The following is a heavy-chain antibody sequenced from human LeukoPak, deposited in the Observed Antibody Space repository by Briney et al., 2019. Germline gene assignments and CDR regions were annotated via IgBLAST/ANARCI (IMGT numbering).Heavy chain of an antibody. J-gene: IGHJ6*04. CDR1: GFTFSSYS. Sequence: GGSLRLSCAASGFTFSSYSMNWVRQAPGKGLEWVSSISSSSSYIYYADSVKGRFTTSRDNAKNSLYMQMNSLRAEDTAVYYCAELGITMIGGVWGKGTTVTISS. CDR2: ISSSSSYI. D-gene: IGHD3-10*02. V-gene: IGHV3-21*01. CDR3: AELGITMIGGV.